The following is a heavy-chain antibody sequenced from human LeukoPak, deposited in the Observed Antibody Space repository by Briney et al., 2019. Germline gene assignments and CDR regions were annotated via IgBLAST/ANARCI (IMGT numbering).Heavy chain of an antibody. V-gene: IGHV3-48*03. Sequence: GGSLRLSCAASGFSFSSYEMNWVRQAPGKGLEWVSYISSGAGTRKYADSVKGRFTISRDNAKNSLYLQINSLRVEDTAVYYCAREDCSSTSCWFDPWGQGTLVTVSS. CDR1: GFSFSSYE. CDR2: ISSGAGTR. CDR3: AREDCSSTSCWFDP. D-gene: IGHD2-2*01. J-gene: IGHJ5*02.